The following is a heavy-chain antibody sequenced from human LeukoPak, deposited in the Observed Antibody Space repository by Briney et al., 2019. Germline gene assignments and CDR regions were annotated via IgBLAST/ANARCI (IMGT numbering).Heavy chain of an antibody. V-gene: IGHV1-2*06. D-gene: IGHD1-1*01. Sequence: ASVKVSCKTSGYTFTVHYMNWVRQAPGQGLEWMGRINPTTGVANYAQKFQGRINVTRDTSINTAYMELSSLTSDDTAVYYCARLDRNYYYLDVWGQGTTVTVSS. CDR1: GYTFTVHY. CDR3: ARLDRNYYYLDV. CDR2: INPTTGVA. J-gene: IGHJ6*03.